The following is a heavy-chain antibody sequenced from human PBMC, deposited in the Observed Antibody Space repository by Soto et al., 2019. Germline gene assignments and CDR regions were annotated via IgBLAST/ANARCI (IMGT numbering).Heavy chain of an antibody. Sequence: GGSLRRSCAASGFTFSNAWMSWVRQAPGKGLEWVGRIKSKTDGGTTDYAAPVKGRFTISRDDSKNTLYLQMNSLKTEDTAVYYCTTGRDYDFWSGYYYYYYYMDVWGKGTTVTVSS. CDR1: GFTFSNAW. J-gene: IGHJ6*03. CDR2: IKSKTDGGTT. D-gene: IGHD3-3*01. V-gene: IGHV3-15*01. CDR3: TTGRDYDFWSGYYYYYYYMDV.